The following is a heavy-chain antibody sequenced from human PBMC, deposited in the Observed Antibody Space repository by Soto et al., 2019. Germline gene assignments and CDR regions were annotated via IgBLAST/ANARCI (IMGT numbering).Heavy chain of an antibody. V-gene: IGHV4-59*01. D-gene: IGHD2-2*01. CDR1: GGSISSYY. J-gene: IGHJ4*02. Sequence: PSETLSLTCTVSGGSISSYYWSWIRQPPGKGLEWIGYIYYSGSTNYNPSLKSRVTISVDTSKNQFSLKLSSVTAADTAVYYCARKRVICSSTSCFSYFDYWGQGTLVTSPQ. CDR3: ARKRVICSSTSCFSYFDY. CDR2: IYYSGST.